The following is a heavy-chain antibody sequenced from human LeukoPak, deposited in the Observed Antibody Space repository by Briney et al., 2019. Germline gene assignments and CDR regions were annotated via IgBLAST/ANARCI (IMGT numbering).Heavy chain of an antibody. CDR3: ATDTWWFDP. V-gene: IGHV3-30*03. CDR1: GFTFSSYG. Sequence: PGRSLRLSCAASGFTFSSYGMHGVRQAPGKGLEWVAVISYDGSNKYYADSVKGRFTISRDNSKNTLYLQMNSLRAEDTAVYYCATDTWWFDPWGQGTLVTVSS. D-gene: IGHD5-18*01. J-gene: IGHJ5*02. CDR2: ISYDGSNK.